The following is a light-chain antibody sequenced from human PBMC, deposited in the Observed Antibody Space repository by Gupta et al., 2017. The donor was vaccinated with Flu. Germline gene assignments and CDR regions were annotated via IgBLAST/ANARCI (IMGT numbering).Light chain of an antibody. CDR3: QQEDSYFYI. CDR1: QSVNKW. Sequence: DIQMTQSPSTLSASVGDRVTITCRASQSVNKWLAWYQQKPGKAPNLLIYEASNLEGGVPSRFSGSGSGTEFTLTISSLQPDEFATYYCQQEDSYFYIFGQGTMMEIK. CDR2: EAS. J-gene: IGKJ2*01. V-gene: IGKV1-5*03.